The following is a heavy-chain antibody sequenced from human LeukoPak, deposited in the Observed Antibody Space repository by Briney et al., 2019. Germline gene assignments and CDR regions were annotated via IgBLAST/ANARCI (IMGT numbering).Heavy chain of an antibody. D-gene: IGHD3-22*01. CDR1: GFTFSSYG. Sequence: GGSLRLSCAASGFTFSSYGMHWVRQAPGKGLEWVVVISYDGSNKYYADSVKGRFTISRDNSKNTLYLQMNSLRAEDTAVYYCAKDGVYYDSIGVGGFLDYWGQGTLVTVSS. CDR3: AKDGVYYDSIGVGGFLDY. CDR2: ISYDGSNK. V-gene: IGHV3-30*18. J-gene: IGHJ4*02.